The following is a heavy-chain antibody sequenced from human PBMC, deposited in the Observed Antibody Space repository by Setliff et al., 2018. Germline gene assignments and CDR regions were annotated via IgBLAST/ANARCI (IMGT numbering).Heavy chain of an antibody. CDR3: ARSDDYYDSSGFWFDP. D-gene: IGHD3-22*01. Sequence: GGSLRLSCAASGFTFSNAWMSWVHQAPGKGLEWVGRIKSKTDGGTTDYAAPVKGRFTISRDDSKNTLYLQMNSLKTEDTAVYYCARSDDYYDSSGFWFDPWGQGTLVTVSS. CDR2: IKSKTDGGTT. J-gene: IGHJ5*02. V-gene: IGHV3-15*01. CDR1: GFTFSNAW.